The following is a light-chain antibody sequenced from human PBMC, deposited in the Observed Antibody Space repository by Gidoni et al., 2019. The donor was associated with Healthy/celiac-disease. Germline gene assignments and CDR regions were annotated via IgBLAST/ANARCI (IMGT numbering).Light chain of an antibody. CDR1: QGSSSY. CDR3: QQYYSYPLT. J-gene: IGKJ4*01. CDR2: AAS. Sequence: AIRMTQSPSSFAASTGDRVTITCRASQGSSSYLAWYQQKPGKAPKLLIYAASTLQSGVPSRFSGSGSGTDFTLTISCLQSEDFATYYCQQYYSYPLTFGGGTKVEIK. V-gene: IGKV1-8*01.